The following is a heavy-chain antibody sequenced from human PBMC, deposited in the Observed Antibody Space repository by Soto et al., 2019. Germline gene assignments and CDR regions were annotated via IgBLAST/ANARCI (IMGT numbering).Heavy chain of an antibody. J-gene: IGHJ4*02. V-gene: IGHV3-23*01. D-gene: IGHD6-19*01. CDR2: IRGSGGTT. CDR1: GFTFSSYA. CDR3: AKHSSGRTYFDS. Sequence: GGSLRLSCAASGFTFSSYAMSWVRQAPGKGLEWVSGIRGSGGTTYYADSVKGRFTISRDNPKSTLYLQMNSLRAEDTAVYFRAKHSSGRTYFDSWGQGTLVTVSS.